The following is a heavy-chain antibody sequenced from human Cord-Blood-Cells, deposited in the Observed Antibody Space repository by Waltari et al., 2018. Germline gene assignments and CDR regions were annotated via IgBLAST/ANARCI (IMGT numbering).Heavy chain of an antibody. D-gene: IGHD3-10*01. Sequence: QLQLQESGPGLVKPSETLSLTCTVSGCSISSSSYYWGWIRQPPGKGLEWIGRIYYSGSTYYNPSLKSRVTISVDTSKNQFSLKLSSVTAADTAVYYCARQLWFGELLFDAFDIWGQGTMVTVSS. CDR1: GCSISSSSYY. J-gene: IGHJ3*02. CDR3: ARQLWFGELLFDAFDI. CDR2: IYYSGST. V-gene: IGHV4-39*01.